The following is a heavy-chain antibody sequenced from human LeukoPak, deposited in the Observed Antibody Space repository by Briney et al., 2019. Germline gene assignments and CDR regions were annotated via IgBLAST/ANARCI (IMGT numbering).Heavy chain of an antibody. J-gene: IGHJ6*02. CDR3: ARAVVYYDSSGYYYYYGMDV. V-gene: IGHV4-61*01. CDR1: GGSVSNHSYY. D-gene: IGHD3-22*01. Sequence: TETLSLTCTVSGGSVSNHSYYWSWIRQPPGKGLEWLESNYYSGSTNYNPSLKSGVTISVDTSKTQFSLKLSSVTAADTAVYYCARAVVYYDSSGYYYYYGMDVWGQGTTVTVSS. CDR2: NYYSGST.